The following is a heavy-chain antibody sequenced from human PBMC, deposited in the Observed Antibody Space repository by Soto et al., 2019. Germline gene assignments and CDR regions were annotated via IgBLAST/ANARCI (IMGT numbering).Heavy chain of an antibody. Sequence: QVQLQESGPGLVKPSETLSLTCTVSGGSISSYYWSWIRQPPGKGLEWIGYIYYSGSTYYNPSLKSRVTISVDTSKNQFSLKLSSVTAADTTVYYCARDRTSSGWDEWGQGTLVTVSS. CDR2: IYYSGST. D-gene: IGHD6-19*01. CDR3: ARDRTSSGWDE. CDR1: GGSISSYY. V-gene: IGHV4-59*12. J-gene: IGHJ4*02.